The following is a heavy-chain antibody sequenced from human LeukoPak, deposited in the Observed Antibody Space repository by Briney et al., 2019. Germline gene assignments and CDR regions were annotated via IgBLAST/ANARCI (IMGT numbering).Heavy chain of an antibody. V-gene: IGHV4-59*01. J-gene: IGHJ4*02. CDR2: IYYSGST. Sequence: GSLRLSCAAPGFTFSDYYMSWIRQPPGKGLEWIGYIYYSGSTNYNPSLKSRVTISVDTSKNQFSLKLSSVTAADTAVYYCAREWRDSGYFDYWGQGTLVTVSS. CDR1: GFTFSDYY. CDR3: AREWRDSGYFDY. D-gene: IGHD3-10*01.